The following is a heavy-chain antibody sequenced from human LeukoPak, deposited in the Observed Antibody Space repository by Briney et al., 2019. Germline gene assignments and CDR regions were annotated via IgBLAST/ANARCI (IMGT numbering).Heavy chain of an antibody. CDR3: ARENGFDF. CDR2: INQDGGEK. D-gene: IGHD2-8*01. V-gene: IGHV3-7*01. J-gene: IGHJ4*02. Sequence: GGSLRLSCAASGFTFSRYWMSWVRQAPRKGLEWVANINQDGGEKYYVDSVKGRFTISRDNAKNSLYLQMNSLRAEDTAVYYCARENGFDFWGQGTLVTVSS. CDR1: GFTFSRYW.